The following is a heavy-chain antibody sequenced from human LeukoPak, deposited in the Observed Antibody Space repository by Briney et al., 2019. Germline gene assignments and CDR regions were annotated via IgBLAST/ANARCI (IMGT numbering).Heavy chain of an antibody. D-gene: IGHD6-19*01. J-gene: IGHJ4*02. CDR2: ISSNGAYT. CDR1: GFTFSNYD. Sequence: PGGSLRLSCAASGFTFSNYDMTWVRQAPGKGLEWVSIISSNGAYTDYGDSVKGRFTLSRDNSKNTLYLQMNSLRAEDTAVYYCAKDPPYSSGWYDYWGQGTLVTVSS. V-gene: IGHV3-23*02. CDR3: AKDPPYSSGWYDY.